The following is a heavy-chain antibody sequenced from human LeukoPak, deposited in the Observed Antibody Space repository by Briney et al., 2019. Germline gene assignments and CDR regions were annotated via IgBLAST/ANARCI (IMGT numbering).Heavy chain of an antibody. CDR3: ARLTTMIVVVPGDFDY. V-gene: IGHV5-51*01. CDR2: IYPGDSDT. CDR1: GYGFTSYW. D-gene: IGHD3-22*01. J-gene: IGHJ4*02. Sequence: GEPLKISCKGSGYGFTSYWIGWVRQMPGKGLEWMGIIYPGDSDTRYSPSFQGQVTISADKSISTAYLQWSSLKASDTAMYYCARLTTMIVVVPGDFDYWGQGTLVTVSS.